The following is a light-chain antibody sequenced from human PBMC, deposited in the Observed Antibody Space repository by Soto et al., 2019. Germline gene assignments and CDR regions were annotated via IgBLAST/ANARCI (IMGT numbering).Light chain of an antibody. J-gene: IGLJ2*01. CDR2: TDD. Sequence: QSVLTQAPSASATPGQRVTIFCSGTSFNIGSNTVNWYQQLPGTAPKLLIHTDDQRPSGVPDRFSGSKSGTSASLLISGLQSGDEADYYCAAWDDSLNGLLFGGGTKLTVL. CDR3: AAWDDSLNGLL. CDR1: SFNIGSNT. V-gene: IGLV1-44*01.